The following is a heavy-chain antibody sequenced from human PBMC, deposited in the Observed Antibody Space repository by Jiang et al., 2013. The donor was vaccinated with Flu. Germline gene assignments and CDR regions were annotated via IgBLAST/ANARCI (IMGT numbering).Heavy chain of an antibody. CDR3: ARDPNYGDYGFDY. CDR2: IYYSGST. Sequence: GPGLVKPSETLSLTCTVPGGSISSYYWSWIRQPPGKGLEWIGYIYYSGSTNYNPSLKSRVTISVDTSKNQFSLKLSSVTAADTAVYYCARDPNYGDYGFDYWGQGTLVTVSS. J-gene: IGHJ4*02. V-gene: IGHV4-59*01. D-gene: IGHD4-17*01. CDR1: GGSISSYY.